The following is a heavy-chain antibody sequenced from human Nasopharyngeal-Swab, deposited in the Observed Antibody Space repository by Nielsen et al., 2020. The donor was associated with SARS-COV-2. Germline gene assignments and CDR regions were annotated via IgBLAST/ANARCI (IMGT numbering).Heavy chain of an antibody. V-gene: IGHV3-7*04. Sequence: GGSLRLSCAASGITFSSYWMSWVRQAPGKGLEWVANIKQDGSEKYYVDSVKGRFTISRDNAKNSLYLQMNSLRAADTAVYFCARHGSSSWHFDYWGQGTLVTVSS. CDR3: ARHGSSSWHFDY. J-gene: IGHJ4*02. CDR2: IKQDGSEK. CDR1: GITFSSYW. D-gene: IGHD6-13*01.